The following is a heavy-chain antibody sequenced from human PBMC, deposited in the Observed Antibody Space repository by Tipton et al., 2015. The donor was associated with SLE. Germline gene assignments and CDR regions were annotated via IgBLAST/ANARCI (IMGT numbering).Heavy chain of an antibody. V-gene: IGHV4-59*01. CDR1: GGSISNYY. CDR3: ARDRSGSYYHYFDS. Sequence: GLVKPSETLSLMCTVSGGSISNYYWSWIRQSPGKGLEWIGYFYYSGSAKYNPSLKSRVTMSIDTSKNQFSLKLTSVTVADTAVYYCARDRSGSYYHYFDSWGQGTLVTVSS. D-gene: IGHD1-26*01. J-gene: IGHJ4*02. CDR2: FYYSGSA.